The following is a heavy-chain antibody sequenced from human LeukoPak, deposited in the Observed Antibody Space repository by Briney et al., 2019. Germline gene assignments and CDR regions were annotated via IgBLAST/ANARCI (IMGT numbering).Heavy chain of an antibody. V-gene: IGHV3-23*01. Sequence: AGGSLRLSCAASGFTFSSYAMSWVRQAPGKGLEWVSAISGSGGSTYYADSVKGRFTISRDNSKNTLYLQMNSLGAEDTATYYCAKEEPWVVTPYINYWGQGSLVTVSS. D-gene: IGHD4-23*01. CDR1: GFTFSSYA. J-gene: IGHJ4*02. CDR3: AKEEPWVVTPYINY. CDR2: ISGSGGST.